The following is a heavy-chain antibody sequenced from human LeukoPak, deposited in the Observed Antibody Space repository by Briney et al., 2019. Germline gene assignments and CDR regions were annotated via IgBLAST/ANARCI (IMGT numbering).Heavy chain of an antibody. D-gene: IGHD3-22*01. CDR3: ASPPADYYDSRDYFDY. V-gene: IGHV1-69*04. CDR1: GGTFSSYV. J-gene: IGHJ4*02. CDR2: IIPILGIA. Sequence: SMKVSCKASGGTFSSYVISWVRQAPGQGLEWMGRIIPILGIANYAQKFQGRVTITADKSTSTAYMELSSLRSEDTAVYYCASPPADYYDSRDYFDYWGQGTLVTVSS.